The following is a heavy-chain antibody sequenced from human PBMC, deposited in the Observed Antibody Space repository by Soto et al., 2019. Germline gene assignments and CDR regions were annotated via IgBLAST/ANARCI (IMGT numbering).Heavy chain of an antibody. V-gene: IGHV4-30-2*01. Sequence: SETLSLTCAVSGGSISSGGYSWSWIRQPPGKGLEWIGYIYHSGSTYYNPSLKSRVTISVDTSKNQFSLKLSSVTAADTAVYYCARVWGGDFEIWGQGTMVTVSS. CDR1: GGSISSGGYS. J-gene: IGHJ3*02. CDR2: IYHSGST. CDR3: ARVWGGDFEI. D-gene: IGHD3-10*01.